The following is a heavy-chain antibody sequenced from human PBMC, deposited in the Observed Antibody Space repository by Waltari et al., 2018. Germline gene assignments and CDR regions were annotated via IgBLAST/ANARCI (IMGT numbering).Heavy chain of an antibody. V-gene: IGHV4-59*01. Sequence: QVQLQESGPGLVKPSETLSLTCTVSGGSISSYYWSWIRQPPGKGLEWIGYIYYSGSTNYNPPLKSRVTISVDTSKNQFSLKLSSVTAADTAVYYCARGRGGGFGYYYYMDVWGKGTTVTISS. CDR3: ARGRGGGFGYYYYMDV. CDR2: IYYSGST. D-gene: IGHD3-10*01. J-gene: IGHJ6*03. CDR1: GGSISSYY.